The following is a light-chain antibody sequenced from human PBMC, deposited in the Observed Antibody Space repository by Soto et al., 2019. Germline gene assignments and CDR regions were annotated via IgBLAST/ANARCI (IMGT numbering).Light chain of an antibody. Sequence: EIVLTQSPGTLSLSPGERVTLSCRASQSVSSSYLAWYQQKPGQAPRLLIYAASSRATGIPDRFSGSGSGTDFTLTISRLEPEDFAVYYCQQYGTSPQGFGPGTKVDIK. V-gene: IGKV3-20*01. CDR2: AAS. J-gene: IGKJ3*01. CDR3: QQYGTSPQG. CDR1: QSVSSSY.